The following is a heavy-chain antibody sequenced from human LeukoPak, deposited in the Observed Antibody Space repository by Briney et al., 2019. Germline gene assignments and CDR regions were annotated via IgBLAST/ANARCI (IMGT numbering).Heavy chain of an antibody. CDR2: ISSSGSTI. D-gene: IGHD3-9*01. Sequence: GGSLRLSCAASGFTFSDYYMSWIRQAPGRGLEWVSYISSSGSTIYYADSVKGRFTISRDNAKNSLYLQMNSLRAEDTAVYYCAKAGLRYFDWFYFDYWGQGTLVTVSS. CDR1: GFTFSDYY. V-gene: IGHV3-11*01. J-gene: IGHJ4*02. CDR3: AKAGLRYFDWFYFDY.